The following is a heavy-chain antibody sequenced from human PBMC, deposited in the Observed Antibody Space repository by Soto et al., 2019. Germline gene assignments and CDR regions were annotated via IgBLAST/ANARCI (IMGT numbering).Heavy chain of an antibody. CDR3: ARVFSGLLRPDYYYGMDV. CDR1: GCSISSGGYY. V-gene: IGHV4-34*01. D-gene: IGHD3-22*01. Sequence: PSETLSLTCPVSGCSISSGGYYWSWIRQPPGKGLEWIGEINHSGSTNYNPSLKSRVTISVDTSKNQFSLKLSSVTAADTAVYYCARVFSGLLRPDYYYGMDVWGQGTTVTSP. CDR2: INHSGST. J-gene: IGHJ6*02.